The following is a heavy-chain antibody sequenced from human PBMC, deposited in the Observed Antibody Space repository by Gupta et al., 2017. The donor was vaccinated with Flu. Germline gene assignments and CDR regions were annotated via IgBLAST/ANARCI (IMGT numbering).Heavy chain of an antibody. J-gene: IGHJ6*02. CDR3: ARDIGGNSEHYYYGMDV. CDR2: IRYDGSNK. CDR1: GFTFSSYG. V-gene: IGHV3-33*01. D-gene: IGHD4-23*01. Sequence: QVQLVESGGGVVQPGRSLRLSCAASGFTFSSYGMHWVRQAPGKGLEWVAVIRYDGSNKYYADSVKGRFTISRDNSKNTLYLQMNSLRAEDTAVYYCARDIGGNSEHYYYGMDVWGQGTTVTVSS.